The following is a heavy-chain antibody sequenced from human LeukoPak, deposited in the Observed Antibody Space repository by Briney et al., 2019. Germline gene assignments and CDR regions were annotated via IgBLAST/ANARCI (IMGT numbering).Heavy chain of an antibody. CDR2: IKQDGSEK. J-gene: IGHJ5*02. D-gene: IGHD2-2*01. CDR3: ARGGGYCSSTSCLNNWFDP. V-gene: IGHV3-7*01. CDR1: GFTFSSYW. Sequence: SGGSLRLSCAASGFTFSSYWMLWLRQAPGKGLEWVANIKQDGSEKYYVDSEKGRFTISRDNAKNSLYRQMNSLRAEDTAVYYCARGGGYCSSTSCLNNWFDPWGQGTLVTVSS.